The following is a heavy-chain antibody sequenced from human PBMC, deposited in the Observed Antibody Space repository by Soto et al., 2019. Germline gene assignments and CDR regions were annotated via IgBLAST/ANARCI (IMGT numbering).Heavy chain of an antibody. D-gene: IGHD3-10*01. V-gene: IGHV3-30*18. CDR2: ISYDGSNK. J-gene: IGHJ6*01. CDR3: AKDMYYYGSGSYYNEPGYYYYYGMDV. CDR1: GFTFSSYG. Sequence: QVQLVESGGGVVQPGRSLRLSCAASGFTFSSYGMHWVRQAPGKGLEWVAVISYDGSNKYYADSVKGRFTISRDNSKNTLYLQMNSLRAEDTAVYYCAKDMYYYGSGSYYNEPGYYYYYGMDVW.